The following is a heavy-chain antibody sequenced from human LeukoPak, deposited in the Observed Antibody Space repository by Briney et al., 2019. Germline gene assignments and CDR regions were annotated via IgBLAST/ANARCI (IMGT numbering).Heavy chain of an antibody. Sequence: PGGPLRLSCAASGFTFGDYYMSWIRQAPGKGLEWVSYISSSGSTIYYADSVKGRFTISRDNAKNSLYLQMNSLRAEDTAVYYCARMGFSSGWYPAKTSLPFDPWGQGTLVTVSS. CDR1: GFTFGDYY. J-gene: IGHJ5*02. CDR2: ISSSGSTI. D-gene: IGHD6-19*01. CDR3: ARMGFSSGWYPAKTSLPFDP. V-gene: IGHV3-11*04.